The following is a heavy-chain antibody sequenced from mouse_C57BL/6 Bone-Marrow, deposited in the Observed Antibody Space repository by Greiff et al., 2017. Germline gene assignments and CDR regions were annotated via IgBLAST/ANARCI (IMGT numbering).Heavy chain of an antibody. CDR2: INPSNGGT. Sequence: QVQLQQSGTELVKPGASVKLSCKASGYTFTSYWMHWVKQRPGKGLEWIGNINPSNGGTNYNEKFKSKATLTVDKSSSTAYMQLSSLTSEDAAVYYCARGGSGLAWFAYWGQGTLVTVSA. V-gene: IGHV1-53*01. CDR1: GYTFTSYW. D-gene: IGHD3-2*02. J-gene: IGHJ3*01. CDR3: ARGGSGLAWFAY.